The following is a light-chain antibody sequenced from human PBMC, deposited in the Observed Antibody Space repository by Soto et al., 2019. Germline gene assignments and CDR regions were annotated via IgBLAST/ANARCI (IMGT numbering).Light chain of an antibody. J-gene: IGLJ2*01. CDR3: QVWDSSSDLV. CDR2: YDS. CDR1: NIGSKS. V-gene: IGLV3-21*04. Sequence: SYELTQPPSVSVAPGKTARITCGGNNIGSKSVHWYQQKPGQAPVLVIYYDSDRPSGIPERFSGSNSGNTATLTISRGEAGDEADYYCQVWDSSSDLVFGGGTKLTVL.